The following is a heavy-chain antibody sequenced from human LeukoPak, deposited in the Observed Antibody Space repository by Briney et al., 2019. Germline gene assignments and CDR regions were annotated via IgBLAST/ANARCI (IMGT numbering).Heavy chain of an antibody. CDR1: GYTFTGYY. D-gene: IGHD1-26*01. V-gene: IGHV1-2*02. J-gene: IGHJ3*02. CDR3: ARVGATNDAFDI. CDR2: INPNSGGT. Sequence: ASVKVSCKASGYTFTGYYMHWVRQAPGQGLEWMGWINPNSGGTNYAQKFQGRVTMTRATSISTAYMELSRLRSDDTAVYYCARVGATNDAFDIWGQGTMVTVSS.